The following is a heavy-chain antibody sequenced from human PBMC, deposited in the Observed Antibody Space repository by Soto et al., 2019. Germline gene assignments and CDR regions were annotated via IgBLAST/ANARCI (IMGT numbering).Heavy chain of an antibody. D-gene: IGHD2-15*01. Sequence: SETLSLTCTVSGGSISSSSYYWAWVRQPPGKGLEWIGSIYYSGTTYYNPSLKSRVTISEDTSKNQFSLKLSSVTAADTAVFYCAFFFLFKTPRRSFVFWGQGILGTGFS. J-gene: IGHJ4*02. CDR2: IYYSGTT. CDR1: GGSISSSSYY. CDR3: AFFFLFKTPRRSFVF. V-gene: IGHV4-39*01.